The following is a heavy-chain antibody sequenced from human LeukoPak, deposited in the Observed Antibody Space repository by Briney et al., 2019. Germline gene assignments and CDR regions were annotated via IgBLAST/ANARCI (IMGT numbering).Heavy chain of an antibody. CDR2: ITSNGAYT. V-gene: IGHV3-64*02. D-gene: IGHD1-26*01. CDR3: ARVKMGATVSDYYYYYMDV. CDR1: GFTFSDYT. Sequence: GGSLRLSCAASGFTFSDYTIHWVRQAPGKRLQSVSAITSNGAYTHYADSVKGRFTISRDNSRNAVFLQMGGLRIEDMAVYYCARVKMGATVSDYYYYYMDVWGKGTTVTVSS. J-gene: IGHJ6*03.